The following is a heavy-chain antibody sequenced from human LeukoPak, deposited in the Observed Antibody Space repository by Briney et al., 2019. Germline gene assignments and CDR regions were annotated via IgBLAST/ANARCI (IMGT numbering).Heavy chain of an antibody. CDR2: ICSSIGCT. Sequence: GGSLRLSCAASAFTFSSHPMGWVRRAPGRGLEWVSSICSSIGCTYYADSVRGRFAISRDDSKNTLYLQMNSLRAEDTAVYYCARISLAPSDNFDSWGQGTLVTVSS. J-gene: IGHJ4*02. D-gene: IGHD1-1*01. CDR1: AFTFSSHP. CDR3: ARISLAPSDNFDS. V-gene: IGHV3-23*01.